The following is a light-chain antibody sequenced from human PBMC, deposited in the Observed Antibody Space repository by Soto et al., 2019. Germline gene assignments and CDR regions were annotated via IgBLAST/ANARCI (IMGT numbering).Light chain of an antibody. CDR1: RSISSN. V-gene: IGKV3-15*01. Sequence: EIVMMQCPATMSLTPSERATLYCRASRSISSNLAWYQQKLGQAPRLLIYAASTRATGIPARFSGSGSGTEFTLTISSLQSEDFVVYYCQQYNNWPRTFGQGTKVDI. CDR2: AAS. CDR3: QQYNNWPRT. J-gene: IGKJ1*01.